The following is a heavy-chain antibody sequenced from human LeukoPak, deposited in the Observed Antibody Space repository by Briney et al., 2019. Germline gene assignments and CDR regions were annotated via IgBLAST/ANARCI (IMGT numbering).Heavy chain of an antibody. D-gene: IGHD6-6*01. CDR2: IYYSGST. CDR1: GGSISSSSYH. Sequence: SETLSLTCTVSGGSISSSSYHWGWIRQPPGKGLEWIGSIYYSGSTYYNPSLKSRVTISVDTSKNQFSLKLSSVTAADTAVYYCARDWYSSSSGVYDYWGQGTLVTVSS. J-gene: IGHJ4*02. V-gene: IGHV4-39*01. CDR3: ARDWYSSSSGVYDY.